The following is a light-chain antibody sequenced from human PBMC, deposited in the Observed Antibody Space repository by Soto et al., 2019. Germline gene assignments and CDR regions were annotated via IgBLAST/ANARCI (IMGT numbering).Light chain of an antibody. V-gene: IGLV2-11*01. CDR1: SSDVGAYNY. Sequence: QSALTQPRSVSGSPGQSVTISCTGTSSDVGAYNYVSWYQQHPGKAPKVMIYDVSKRPSGVPYRFSGSKSGTTASLTISGLQADDEADYYCCSYAGSYNYVFGSGTKLTVL. CDR3: CSYAGSYNYV. J-gene: IGLJ1*01. CDR2: DVS.